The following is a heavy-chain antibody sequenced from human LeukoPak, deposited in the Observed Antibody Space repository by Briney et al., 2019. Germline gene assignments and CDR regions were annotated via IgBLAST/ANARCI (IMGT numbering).Heavy chain of an antibody. CDR1: GFTFSSYW. D-gene: IGHD4-23*01. Sequence: PGGSLRLSCAASGFTFSSYWMNWVRQAPGKGLEWVANINQDGNRKNYVDSAKGRFTFSRDNAMNSLFLQMNSLRAEDTAVYYCARDVHGGAFDYWGQGTLVTVSS. CDR2: INQDGNRK. V-gene: IGHV3-7*01. J-gene: IGHJ4*02. CDR3: ARDVHGGAFDY.